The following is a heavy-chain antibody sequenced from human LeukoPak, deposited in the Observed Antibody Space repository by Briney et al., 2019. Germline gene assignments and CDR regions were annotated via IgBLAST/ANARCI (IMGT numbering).Heavy chain of an antibody. V-gene: IGHV1-8*01. D-gene: IGHD3-22*01. CDR3: ARYYYDSSGHFDY. CDR2: MNPNSGNT. J-gene: IGHJ4*02. Sequence: RASVTVSCKASGYTFTSYDINWVRQATGQGLEWMGWMNPNSGNTGYAQKFQGRVTMTRDTSTSTVYMELSSLRSEDTAVYYCARYYYDSSGHFDYWGQGTLVTVSS. CDR1: GYTFTSYD.